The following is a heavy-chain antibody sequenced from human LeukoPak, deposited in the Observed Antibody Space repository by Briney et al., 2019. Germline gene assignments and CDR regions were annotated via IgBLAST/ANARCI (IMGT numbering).Heavy chain of an antibody. CDR1: GGSISSYY. J-gene: IGHJ4*02. CDR3: ARGNYYGSGSYSRYFDY. CDR2: IYYSGST. Sequence: SETLSLTCTVSGGSISSYYWSWIRQPPGKGLEWIGYIYYSGSTNYNPSLKSRVTISVDTSKNQFSLKLSSVTAADTAVYYCARGNYYGSGSYSRYFDYWGQGTLVTVSS. V-gene: IGHV4-59*01. D-gene: IGHD3-10*01.